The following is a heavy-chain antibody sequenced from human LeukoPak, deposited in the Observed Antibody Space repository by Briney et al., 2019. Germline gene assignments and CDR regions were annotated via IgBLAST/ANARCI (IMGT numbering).Heavy chain of an antibody. CDR2: ISTDGSST. D-gene: IGHD1-26*01. Sequence: PGGSLRLSCAASGFTFSTYWMHWVRHAPGRGLVWVSRISTDGSSTFYADSVKGRFTVSRDNAKNTLYLQMDSLRAEDTAMYYCATGRGTPLGFWGQGALVTVSS. V-gene: IGHV3-74*01. CDR3: ATGRGTPLGF. J-gene: IGHJ4*02. CDR1: GFTFSTYW.